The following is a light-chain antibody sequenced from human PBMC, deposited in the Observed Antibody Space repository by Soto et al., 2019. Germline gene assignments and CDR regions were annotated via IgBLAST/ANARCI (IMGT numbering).Light chain of an antibody. CDR2: DVT. CDR3: TSFTSRSTMV. V-gene: IGLV2-14*01. CDR1: RSDIGGYNY. J-gene: IGLJ2*01. Sequence: QSALTQPASVSGSLRQSTTISCTGSRSDIGGYNYVSWYQHHPGKAPKLMIYDVTNRPSEVSNRFSGSKSGHTASLTISGLQAEDEADYYCTSFTSRSTMVFGGGTKVTVL.